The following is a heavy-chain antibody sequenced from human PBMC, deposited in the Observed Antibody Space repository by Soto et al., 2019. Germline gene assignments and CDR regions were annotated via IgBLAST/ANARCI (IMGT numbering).Heavy chain of an antibody. J-gene: IGHJ3*02. Sequence: SETLSLTCAVYVGSFSGYYWSWIRQPPGKGLEWIGEINHSGSTNYNPSLKSRVTISVDTSKNQFSLKLSSVTAADTAVYYCARLIAAAYAFDIWGQGTMVTVSS. CDR1: VGSFSGYY. V-gene: IGHV4-34*01. D-gene: IGHD6-25*01. CDR3: ARLIAAAYAFDI. CDR2: INHSGST.